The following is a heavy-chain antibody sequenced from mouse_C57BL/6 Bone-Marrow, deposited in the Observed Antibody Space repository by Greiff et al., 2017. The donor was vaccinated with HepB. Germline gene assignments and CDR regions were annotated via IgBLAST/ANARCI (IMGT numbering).Heavy chain of an antibody. J-gene: IGHJ1*03. CDR2: ISSGSSTI. Sequence: DVMLVESGGGLVKPGGSLKLSCAASGFTFSDYGMHWVRQAPEKGLEWVAYISSGSSTIYYADTVKGRFTISRDNAKNTLFLQMTSLRSEDTAMYYCAKGYCYYSSSYWYFDVWGTGTTVTVSS. CDR1: GFTFSDYG. V-gene: IGHV5-17*01. D-gene: IGHD1-1*01. CDR3: AKGYCYYSSSYWYFDV.